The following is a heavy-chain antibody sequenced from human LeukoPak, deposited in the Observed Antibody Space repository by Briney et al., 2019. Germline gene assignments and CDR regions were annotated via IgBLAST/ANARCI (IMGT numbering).Heavy chain of an antibody. J-gene: IGHJ4*02. Sequence: GGSLRLSCAASGFTFSSYWMSWVRQAPGKGLEWVANIKQDGSEKYFVDSVEGRFTISRDNAKNSLYLQLNSLRAGDTAVYYCARGLGYSYRNGDYWGQGTLVTVSS. V-gene: IGHV3-7*03. CDR3: ARGLGYSYRNGDY. CDR1: GFTFSSYW. D-gene: IGHD5-18*01. CDR2: IKQDGSEK.